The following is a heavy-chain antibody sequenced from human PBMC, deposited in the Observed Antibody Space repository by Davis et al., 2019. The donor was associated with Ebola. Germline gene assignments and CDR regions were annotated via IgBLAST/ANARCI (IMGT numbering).Heavy chain of an antibody. CDR2: VHGGNGNT. J-gene: IGHJ4*02. CDR1: GYTFTSYA. D-gene: IGHD6-19*01. V-gene: IGHV1-3*01. CDR3: ARASFGYNSGWYADY. Sequence: AASVKVSCKASGYTFTSYAIHWVRQAPGQRLEWMGWVHGGNGNTTYSQRFQGRVTITTDTSASTVYLDLTSLRSDDTAVFYCARASFGYNSGWYADYWGPGSLVTVSS.